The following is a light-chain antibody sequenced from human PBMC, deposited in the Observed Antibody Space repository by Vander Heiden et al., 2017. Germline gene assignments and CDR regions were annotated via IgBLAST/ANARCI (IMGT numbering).Light chain of an antibody. CDR1: QSLLYSSTNKNY. V-gene: IGKV4-1*01. Sequence: DIVMTQSPDSLAVSLGERATINCKSSQSLLYSSTNKNYLAWYQQKPGQPPRLLIYWASSRESGVPDRFTGSESGTDFTLTITSLQAEDVAVYYCLQYYNSPRTFGPGTKVDIK. CDR2: WAS. J-gene: IGKJ3*01. CDR3: LQYYNSPRT.